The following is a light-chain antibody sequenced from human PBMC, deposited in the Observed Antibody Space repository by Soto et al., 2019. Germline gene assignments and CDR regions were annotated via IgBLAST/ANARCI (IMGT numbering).Light chain of an antibody. J-gene: IGKJ2*01. Sequence: DIQMTQSPSTLSASVGDRVTITCRASQSISSWLAWYQQKPGKAPKLLIYDASSLESGVPSRFSGSGSGTEFTLTISSLQSDDFATYYCQQYNSSPMYTFGQGTKLEIK. CDR2: DAS. CDR3: QQYNSSPMYT. V-gene: IGKV1-5*01. CDR1: QSISSW.